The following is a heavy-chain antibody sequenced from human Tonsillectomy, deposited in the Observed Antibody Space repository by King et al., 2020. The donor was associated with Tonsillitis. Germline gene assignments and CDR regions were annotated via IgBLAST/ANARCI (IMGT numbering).Heavy chain of an antibody. J-gene: IGHJ6*02. CDR1: GGSFSGYY. CDR3: ARGRSRGSGWYAPYYGMDV. V-gene: IGHV4-34*01. D-gene: IGHD6-19*01. CDR2: INHSGST. Sequence: VQLQQWGAGLSKPSETLSLTCAVYGGSFSGYYWSWIRQPPGKGLEWIGEINHSGSTNYNPSLKSRVTISVDTSKNQFSLKLSSVTAADTAVYYCARGRSRGSGWYAPYYGMDVWGQGTTVTVSS.